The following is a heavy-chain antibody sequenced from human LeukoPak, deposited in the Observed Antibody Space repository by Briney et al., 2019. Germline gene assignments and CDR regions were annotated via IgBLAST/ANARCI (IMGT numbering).Heavy chain of an antibody. CDR1: GGSIGRSSYY. CDR2: INHSGST. J-gene: IGHJ4*02. Sequence: PSETLSLTCTVSGGSIGRSSYYWSWVRQPPGKGLEWIGEINHSGSTNYNPSLKSRVTISVDTSKNQFSLKLSSVTAADTAVYYCARLQIAVAVGLYYFDYWGQGTLVTVSS. V-gene: IGHV4-39*07. D-gene: IGHD6-19*01. CDR3: ARLQIAVAVGLYYFDY.